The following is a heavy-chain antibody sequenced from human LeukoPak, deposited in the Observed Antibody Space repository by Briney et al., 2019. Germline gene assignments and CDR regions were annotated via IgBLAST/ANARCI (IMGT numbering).Heavy chain of an antibody. CDR3: AKEGGTMIVVVIYYFDY. J-gene: IGHJ4*02. Sequence: GGSLRLSCAASGFTFSSYAMSWVRQAPGKGLEWVSAISGSGGSTYYADSVKGRFTISRDNSKNTLYLQMNSLRAEDTAVYYCAKEGGTMIVVVIYYFDYWGQGTLVTVSS. CDR2: ISGSGGST. D-gene: IGHD3-22*01. CDR1: GFTFSSYA. V-gene: IGHV3-23*01.